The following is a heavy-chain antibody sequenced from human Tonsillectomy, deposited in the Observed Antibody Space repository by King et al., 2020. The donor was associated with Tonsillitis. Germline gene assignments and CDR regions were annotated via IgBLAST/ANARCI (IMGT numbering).Heavy chain of an antibody. CDR2: IQYSGKHI. D-gene: IGHD3-16*01. CDR3: AAEGGCDACGQNAFDI. V-gene: IGHV3-30*02. CDR1: GLRLRDYG. J-gene: IGHJ3*02. Sequence: VQLVESGGGVVQPGGSLRLSCAASGLRLRDYGMHWVRQAPGKGPEWVTFIQYSGKHIFYADSVKGRFTVSRDNSKNTLYLQMNSLRPDDTAVYYCAAEGGCDACGQNAFDIWGQGTMVTVSS.